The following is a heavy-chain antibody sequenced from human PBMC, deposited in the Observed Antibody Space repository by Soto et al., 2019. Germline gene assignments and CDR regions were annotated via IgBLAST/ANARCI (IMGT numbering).Heavy chain of an antibody. D-gene: IGHD6-6*01. CDR2: IKQDGSEK. V-gene: IGHV3-7*01. CDR1: GFTFSSYW. Sequence: GGSLRLSXAASGFTFSSYWMSWVRQAPGKGLEWVANIKQDGSEKYYVDSVKGRFTISRDNAKNSLYLQMNSLRAEDTAVYYCARDSDSSSSGDYYYYYGMDVWGQGTTVTVSS. CDR3: ARDSDSSSSGDYYYYYGMDV. J-gene: IGHJ6*02.